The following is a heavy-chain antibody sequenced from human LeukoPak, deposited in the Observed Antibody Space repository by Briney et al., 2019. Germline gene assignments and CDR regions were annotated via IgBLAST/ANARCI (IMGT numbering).Heavy chain of an antibody. J-gene: IGHJ4*02. CDR2: INPSGGST. V-gene: IGHV1-46*01. Sequence: ASVTVSCKASGYTFTSYYMHWVRQAPGQGLEWMGIINPSGGSTSYAQKFQGRVTMTRDTSTSTVYMELSSLRSEDTAVYYCARDQSRRAADYWGQGTLVTVSS. CDR1: GYTFTSYY. CDR3: ARDQSRRAADY.